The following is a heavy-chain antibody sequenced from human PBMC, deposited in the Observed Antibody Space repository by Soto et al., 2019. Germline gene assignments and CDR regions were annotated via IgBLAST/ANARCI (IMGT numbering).Heavy chain of an antibody. V-gene: IGHV1-18*01. D-gene: IGHD2-2*01. J-gene: IGHJ4*02. CDR1: ASTCTSYG. CDR2: ISAYNGNT. CDR3: ARDDCISTSGYVSY. Sequence: QVQLVQSGAELKQPGASVKVSCKASASTCTSYGISWVLQAPGQGLEWMGWISAYNGNTNYAQKHQGRVTMTTDTSTSTAYMELRSLRSDDTAVYYGARDDCISTSGYVSYWGQGALVAVSS.